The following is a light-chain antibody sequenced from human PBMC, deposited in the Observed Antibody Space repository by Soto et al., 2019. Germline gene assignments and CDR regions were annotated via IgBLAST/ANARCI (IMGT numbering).Light chain of an antibody. CDR2: DAS. V-gene: IGKV3-11*01. CDR1: QSVSSY. Sequence: EIVLTQSPATLSLSPGERATLSCMASQSVSSYLAWYQQKPGQAPRLLIYDASNRATGIPARFSGSGSGTDFTITISSLAPEDFAVYYCQQRSNWPPLTFGGGTKVEI. CDR3: QQRSNWPPLT. J-gene: IGKJ4*01.